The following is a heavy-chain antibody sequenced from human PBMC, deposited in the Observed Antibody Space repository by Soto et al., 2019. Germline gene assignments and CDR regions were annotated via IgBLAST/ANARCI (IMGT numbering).Heavy chain of an antibody. D-gene: IGHD3-16*01. CDR2: INSDGSST. CDR1: GFTFSSYW. CDR3: ARFYGRVWADAFDI. J-gene: IGHJ3*02. Sequence: EVQLVESGGGLVQPGGSLRLSCAASGFTFSSYWMHWVRQAPGKGLVWVSRINSDGSSTSYADSVKGRFTISRDNAKNTLYLQMNSLRAEDTAVYYCARFYGRVWADAFDIWGQGTMVTVSS. V-gene: IGHV3-74*01.